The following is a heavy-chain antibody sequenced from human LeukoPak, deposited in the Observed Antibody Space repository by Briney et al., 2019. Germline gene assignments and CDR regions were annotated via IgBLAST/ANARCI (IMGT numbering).Heavy chain of an antibody. CDR3: ARMSSTSPWYYYMDV. J-gene: IGHJ6*03. CDR1: GGSISSGGYY. CDR2: IYHSGST. Sequence: SETLSLTCTVSGGSISSGGYYWSWIRQPPGKGLEWIGYIYHSGSTYYNPSLKSRVTISVDRSKNQFSLKLSSVTAADTAVYYCARMSSTSPWYYYMDVWGKGTTVTVSS. D-gene: IGHD2-2*01. V-gene: IGHV4-30-2*01.